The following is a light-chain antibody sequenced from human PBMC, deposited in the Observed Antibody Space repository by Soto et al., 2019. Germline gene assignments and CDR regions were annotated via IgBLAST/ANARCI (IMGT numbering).Light chain of an antibody. J-gene: IGKJ2*01. Sequence: EIVMTQSPATLSVSPGERATLSCRASQSVSSYLAWYQQKPGLPPRLLIYDASTRATGIPDRFSGSGSGTDVTLTISSLQSADFAVYYCQQYSTWPPLYTFGRGTKLEIK. V-gene: IGKV3-15*01. CDR1: QSVSSY. CDR3: QQYSTWPPLYT. CDR2: DAS.